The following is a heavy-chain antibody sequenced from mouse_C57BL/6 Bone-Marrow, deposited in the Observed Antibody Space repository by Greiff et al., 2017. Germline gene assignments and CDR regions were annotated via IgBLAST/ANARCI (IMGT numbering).Heavy chain of an antibody. Sequence: EVQLVESGGGLVQPGGSLKLSCAASGFTFSDYGMAWVRQAPRKGPEWVAFISNLAYSIYYADTVTGRFTISRENAKNTLYLEMSSLRSEDTAMYYCARHLYGYDVGDYAMDYWGQGTSVTVSS. J-gene: IGHJ4*01. CDR2: ISNLAYSI. D-gene: IGHD2-2*01. CDR3: ARHLYGYDVGDYAMDY. V-gene: IGHV5-15*01. CDR1: GFTFSDYG.